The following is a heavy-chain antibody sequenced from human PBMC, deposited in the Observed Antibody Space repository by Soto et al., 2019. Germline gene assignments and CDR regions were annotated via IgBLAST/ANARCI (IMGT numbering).Heavy chain of an antibody. CDR3: ALDKITSLLRWVNWFDP. D-gene: IGHD1-20*01. CDR2: INAGNGNT. Sequence: QVQLVQSGAEVKKPGASVRVSCKASGYTFSDYAMHWVRQAPGQRLEWMGWINAGNGNTKYSEKFQDRVTITRDTSASTAYMELSSLTSEDTAVYYCALDKITSLLRWVNWFDPWGQGTLVTVSS. CDR1: GYTFSDYA. J-gene: IGHJ5*02. V-gene: IGHV1-3*01.